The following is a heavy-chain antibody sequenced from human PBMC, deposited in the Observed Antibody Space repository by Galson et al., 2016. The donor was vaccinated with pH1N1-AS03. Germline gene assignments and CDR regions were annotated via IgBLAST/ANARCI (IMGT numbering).Heavy chain of an antibody. V-gene: IGHV3-21*01. D-gene: IGHD4-23*01. Sequence: SLRLSCAASGFTFSTYGMNWVRQAPGKGLEWVSSISRSSSYTYYADSVEGRFTISRDNAENSLYLQMNSLRDEDTAVYYCARPKNGGNSQVNVFDLWGQGTMVTVSS. J-gene: IGHJ3*01. CDR1: GFTFSTYG. CDR2: ISRSSSYT. CDR3: ARPKNGGNSQVNVFDL.